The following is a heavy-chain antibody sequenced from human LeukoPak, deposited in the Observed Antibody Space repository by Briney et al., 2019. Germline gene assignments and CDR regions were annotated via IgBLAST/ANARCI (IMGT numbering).Heavy chain of an antibody. D-gene: IGHD2-15*01. V-gene: IGHV3-30*18. CDR3: AKLGYCSGGSCYPFDY. CDR1: GFTFSSYG. J-gene: IGHJ4*02. Sequence: GGPLRLSCAASGFTFSSYGMHWVRQAPGKGLEWVAVISYDGSNKYYADSVKGRFTISRDNSKNTLYLQMNSLRAEDTAVYYCAKLGYCSGGSCYPFDYWGQGTLVTVSS. CDR2: ISYDGSNK.